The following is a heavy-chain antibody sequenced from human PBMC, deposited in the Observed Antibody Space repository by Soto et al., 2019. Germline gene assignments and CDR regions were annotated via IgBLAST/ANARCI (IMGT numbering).Heavy chain of an antibody. D-gene: IGHD3-3*01. Sequence: GGSLRLSCAASGFTFSSYGMHWVRQAPGKGLEWVAVIWYDGSNKYYADSVKGRFTISRDNSKNTLYLQMNSLRAEDTAVYYCARDLTPLYYDFWSGSPPGLTTRGRGMDVWGQGTTVTVSS. CDR1: GFTFSSYG. CDR2: IWYDGSNK. V-gene: IGHV3-33*01. J-gene: IGHJ6*02. CDR3: ARDLTPLYYDFWSGSPPGLTTRGRGMDV.